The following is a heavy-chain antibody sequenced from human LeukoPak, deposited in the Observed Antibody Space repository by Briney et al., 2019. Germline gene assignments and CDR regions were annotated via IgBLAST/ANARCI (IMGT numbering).Heavy chain of an antibody. J-gene: IGHJ4*02. CDR3: TRDPDYGGNSDY. CDR1: GFTFGDYA. Sequence: GGSLRLSCTASGFTFGDYAMSWFRQAPGKGLERVCFIRSKAYGGTTEYAASVRGRFTISRDDSKSIAYLQMNSPKTEDTAVYYCTRDPDYGGNSDYWGQGTLVTVSS. D-gene: IGHD4-23*01. V-gene: IGHV3-49*03. CDR2: IRSKAYGGTT.